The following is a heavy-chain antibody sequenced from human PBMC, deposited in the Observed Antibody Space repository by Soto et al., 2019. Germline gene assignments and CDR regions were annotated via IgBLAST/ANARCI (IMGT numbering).Heavy chain of an antibody. Sequence: EVQLVESGGGLVQPGGSLRLSCAASGFTFSSYWMHWVRQAPGKGLVWVSRINSDGSSTSYADSVKGRFTISRDNAKNTLYLQMNSLRAEDTAVYYCARDNGYSYGYELGWFDPWGQGTLVTVSS. CDR2: INSDGSST. V-gene: IGHV3-74*01. CDR3: ARDNGYSYGYELGWFDP. CDR1: GFTFSSYW. J-gene: IGHJ5*02. D-gene: IGHD5-18*01.